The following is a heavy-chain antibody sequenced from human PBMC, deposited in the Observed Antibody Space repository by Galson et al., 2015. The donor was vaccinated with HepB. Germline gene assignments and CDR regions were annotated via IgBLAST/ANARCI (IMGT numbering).Heavy chain of an antibody. D-gene: IGHD6-13*01. CDR3: ARDLRGTSSSWYSSYYYYGMDV. J-gene: IGHJ6*02. V-gene: IGHV1-18*01. CDR1: GYTFTSYG. CDR2: ISAYNGNT. Sequence: SVKVSCKASGYTFTSYGISWVRQAPGQGLEWMGWISAYNGNTNYAQKLQGRVTMTTDTSTSTAYMELRSLRSDDTAVYYCARDLRGTSSSWYSSYYYYGMDVWGQGTTVTVSS.